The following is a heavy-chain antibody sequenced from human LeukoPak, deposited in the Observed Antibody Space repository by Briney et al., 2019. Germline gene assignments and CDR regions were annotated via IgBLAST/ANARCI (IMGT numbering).Heavy chain of an antibody. V-gene: IGHV3-30*18. D-gene: IGHD1-26*01. CDR2: ISYDGSNK. CDR3: AKNGEYSGSYYGYFDY. Sequence: PGGSLRLSCAASGFTFSSYGMHWVRQAPGKGLEWVAVISYDGSNKYYADSVKGRFTISRDNSKNTLYLQMNSLRAEDTAVYYCAKNGEYSGSYYGYFDYWGRGTLVTVSS. CDR1: GFTFSSYG. J-gene: IGHJ4*02.